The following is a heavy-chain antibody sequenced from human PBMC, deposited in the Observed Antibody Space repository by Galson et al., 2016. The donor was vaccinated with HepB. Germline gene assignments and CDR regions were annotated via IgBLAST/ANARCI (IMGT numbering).Heavy chain of an antibody. V-gene: IGHV3-21*01. J-gene: IGHJ4*02. CDR1: GFTFSSSS. CDR3: ARAVSWDYGDYAGY. CDR2: ISSSSSYI. D-gene: IGHD4-17*01. Sequence: SLRLSCAASGFTFSSSSMNWVRQAPGKGLEWVSSISSSSSYIYYADSVNGRFTISRDNAKTSLYLQMNSLRAEDTAVYYCARAVSWDYGDYAGYWGQGTLVTVAS.